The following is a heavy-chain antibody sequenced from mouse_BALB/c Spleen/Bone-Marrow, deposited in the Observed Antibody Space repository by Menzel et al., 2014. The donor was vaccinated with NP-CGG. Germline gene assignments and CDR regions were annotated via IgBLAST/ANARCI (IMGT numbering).Heavy chain of an antibody. V-gene: IGHV1S22*01. J-gene: IGHJ4*01. D-gene: IGHD2-14*01. CDR3: TRSLVRRDHYYAMDY. CDR1: GYTFTSYW. Sequence: GSELVRPGASVKLSCRASGYTFTSYWMHWAKQRPGQGLEWIGNIYPGSGSTNYDEKFKSKATLTVDTSSSTAYTQLSSLTSEDSAVYYCTRSLVRRDHYYAMDYWGQGTSVTVSS. CDR2: IYPGSGST.